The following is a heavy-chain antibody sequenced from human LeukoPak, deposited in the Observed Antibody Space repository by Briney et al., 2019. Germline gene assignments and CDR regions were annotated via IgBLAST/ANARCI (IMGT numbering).Heavy chain of an antibody. Sequence: ASVKVSCKASGYTSTSYGISWVRQAPGQGLEWMGWISAYNGNTNYAQKLQGRVTMTTDTSTSTAYMELRSLRSDDTAVYYCARVTPGVYAFDIWGQGTMVTVSS. V-gene: IGHV1-18*01. J-gene: IGHJ3*02. CDR1: GYTSTSYG. D-gene: IGHD2-21*02. CDR3: ARVTPGVYAFDI. CDR2: ISAYNGNT.